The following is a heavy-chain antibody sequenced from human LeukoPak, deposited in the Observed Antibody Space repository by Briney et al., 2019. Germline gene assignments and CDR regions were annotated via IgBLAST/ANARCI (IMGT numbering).Heavy chain of an antibody. CDR2: INPSGGST. CDR3: ARDRDYDYVWGSYRYTRPWFDP. V-gene: IGHV1-46*01. D-gene: IGHD3-16*02. CDR1: GYTFTSYY. Sequence: ASVKVSCKASGYTFTSYYMHWVRQAPGQGLEWMGIINPSGGSTSYAQKFQGRVTMTRDTSTSTVYMELSSLRSEDTAVYYCARDRDYDYVWGSYRYTRPWFDPWGQGTLVTVSS. J-gene: IGHJ5*02.